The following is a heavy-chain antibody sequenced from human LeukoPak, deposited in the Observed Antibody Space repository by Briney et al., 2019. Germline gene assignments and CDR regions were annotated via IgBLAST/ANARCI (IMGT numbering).Heavy chain of an antibody. CDR1: GFTFSDYY. Sequence: PGGSLRLSCAASGFTFSDYYMSWIRQAPGKGLEWVSYISSSGSTIYYADSVKGRFTISRDNAKNSLYLQMNSLRAEDTAVYYCARLVKRVLLPPLQRYNWFDPWGQGTLVTVSS. J-gene: IGHJ5*02. CDR3: ARLVKRVLLPPLQRYNWFDP. V-gene: IGHV3-11*04. CDR2: ISSSGSTI. D-gene: IGHD2-15*01.